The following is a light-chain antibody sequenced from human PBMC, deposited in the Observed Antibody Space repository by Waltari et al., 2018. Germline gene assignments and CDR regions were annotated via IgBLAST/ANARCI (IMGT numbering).Light chain of an antibody. CDR3: QQRSNWPPYT. V-gene: IGKV3-11*01. CDR1: QSVTSY. CDR2: DAS. J-gene: IGKJ2*01. Sequence: EIVLTQSPATLSLSPGETATLSCRASQSVTSYLAWYQQKPGQAPRLLIYDASNRATGIPGRFSGSGSGTDFTLTISSLEPEDFAVYYCQQRSNWPPYTFGQGTKLEIK.